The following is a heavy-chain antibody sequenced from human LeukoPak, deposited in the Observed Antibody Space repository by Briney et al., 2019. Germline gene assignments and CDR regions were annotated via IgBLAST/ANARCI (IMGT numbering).Heavy chain of an antibody. Sequence: GGSLRLSCAASGFPFSSYGMHWVRQAPGKGLEWLAVISYDGINKYSADSVKGRFTISRDNSKNTLYLQMNSLRAEDTAVYYCAKDLHIVVVTAILDYWGQGTLVTVSS. D-gene: IGHD2-21*02. J-gene: IGHJ4*02. CDR3: AKDLHIVVVTAILDY. CDR2: ISYDGINK. CDR1: GFPFSSYG. V-gene: IGHV3-30*18.